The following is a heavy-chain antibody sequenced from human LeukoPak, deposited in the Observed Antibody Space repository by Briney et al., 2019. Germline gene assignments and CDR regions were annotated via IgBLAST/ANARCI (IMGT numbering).Heavy chain of an antibody. Sequence: PSETLSLTCAVSGYSISSGYYWGWIRQPPGKGLEWIGSIYHSGSTYYNPSLKSRVTISVDTSKNQFSLKVSSVTAADTAVYYCARAGYSYLDYWGQGTLVTVSS. V-gene: IGHV4-38-2*01. J-gene: IGHJ4*02. CDR2: IYHSGST. CDR1: GYSISSGYY. D-gene: IGHD5-18*01. CDR3: ARAGYSYLDY.